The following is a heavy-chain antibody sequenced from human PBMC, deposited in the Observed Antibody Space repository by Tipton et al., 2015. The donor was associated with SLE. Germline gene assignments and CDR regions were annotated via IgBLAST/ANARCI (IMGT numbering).Heavy chain of an antibody. V-gene: IGHV3-21*01. D-gene: IGHD6-13*01. CDR1: GFTFSSYS. Sequence: SLRLSCAASGFTFSSYSMNWVRQAPGKGLEWVSSISSSSSYIYYADSVKGRFTISRDNAKNSLYLQMNSLRAEDTAVYYCARDPAGPYYYYMDGWGKGTTVTVSS. CDR3: ARDPAGPYYYYMDG. CDR2: ISSSSSYI. J-gene: IGHJ6*03.